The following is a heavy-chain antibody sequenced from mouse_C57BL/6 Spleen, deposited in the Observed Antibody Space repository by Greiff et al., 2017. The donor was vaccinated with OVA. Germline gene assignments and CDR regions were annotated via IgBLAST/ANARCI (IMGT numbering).Heavy chain of an antibody. V-gene: IGHV1-64*01. Sequence: QVQLKQPGAELVKPGASVKLSCKASGYTFTSYWMHWVKQRPGQGLEWIGMIHPNSGSTNYNEKFKSKATLTVDKSSSTAYMQLSSLTSEDSAVYYCARLDGYYFDYWGQGTTLTVSS. CDR1: GYTFTSYW. CDR3: ARLDGYYFDY. CDR2: IHPNSGST. J-gene: IGHJ2*01. D-gene: IGHD2-3*01.